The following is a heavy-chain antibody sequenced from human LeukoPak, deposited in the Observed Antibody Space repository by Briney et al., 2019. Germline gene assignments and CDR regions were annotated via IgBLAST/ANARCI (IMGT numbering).Heavy chain of an antibody. CDR1: GFTFSSYA. CDR3: ARDTDYYDSSGYD. CDR2: INWNGSIT. J-gene: IGHJ4*02. V-gene: IGHV3-20*04. D-gene: IGHD3-22*01. Sequence: GGSLRLSCAASGFTFSSYAMSWVRQAPGKGLEWVSGINWNGSITGYADSVKGRFTISRDNAKNSLYLQMNSLRAEDTAVYYCARDTDYYDSSGYDWGQGTLVTVSS.